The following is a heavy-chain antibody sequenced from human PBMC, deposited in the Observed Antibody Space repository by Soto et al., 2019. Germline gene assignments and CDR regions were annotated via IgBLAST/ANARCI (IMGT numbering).Heavy chain of an antibody. V-gene: IGHV1-3*01. Sequence: ASVKVSCKASGYTFTSYAMHWVRQAPGQRLEWMGWINAGNGNTKYSQKLQGRVTMTTDTSTSTAYMELRSLRSDDTAVYYCARDYYDSSGYSNWFDPWG. J-gene: IGHJ5*02. CDR2: INAGNGNT. CDR3: ARDYYDSSGYSNWFDP. D-gene: IGHD3-22*01. CDR1: GYTFTSYA.